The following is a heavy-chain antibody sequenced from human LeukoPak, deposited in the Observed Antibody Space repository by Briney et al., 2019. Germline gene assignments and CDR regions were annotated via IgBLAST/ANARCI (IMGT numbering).Heavy chain of an antibody. V-gene: IGHV4-59*01. CDR1: GGSISSYY. CDR3: ASSCANWGCGGENYFDY. Sequence: PSETLSLTCTVSGGSISSYYWCWIRQPPGKGLEWIGYVYYSGSTNYNPSLKSRITMSVDTSKNQFSLKLSSVTAADTAVYYCASSCANWGCGGENYFDYWGQGTLVTVSS. D-gene: IGHD7-27*01. CDR2: VYYSGST. J-gene: IGHJ4*02.